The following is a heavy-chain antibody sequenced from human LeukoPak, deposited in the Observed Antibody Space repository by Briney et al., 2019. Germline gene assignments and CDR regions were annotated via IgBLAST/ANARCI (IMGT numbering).Heavy chain of an antibody. J-gene: IGHJ4*02. D-gene: IGHD6-19*01. CDR3: AKTTAGNSSGRYPGWPVDY. V-gene: IGHV3-23*01. CDR1: GFSFRNYA. CDR2: ISGSGGDT. Sequence: GGSLRLSGAASGFSFRNYAIYWVRQAPGKGLEWVSGISGSGGDTYFADSVKGRFTISRDHSKNTVFLQMGSLRAEDTAVYYCAKTTAGNSSGRYPGWPVDYWGQGTLVTVSS.